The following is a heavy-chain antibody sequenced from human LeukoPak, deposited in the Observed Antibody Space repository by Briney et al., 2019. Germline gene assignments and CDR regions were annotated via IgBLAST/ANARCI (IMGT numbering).Heavy chain of an antibody. D-gene: IGHD5-24*01. Sequence: GGTLRLSCAASGITFSSYGMSWIRQAPGKGLDWISYISGSGSTIYYADSVRGRFTISRDNAKNSLYLQMNSLRAEDTAVYYCARYLGRDGYNFDYWGQGTLVTVSS. CDR2: ISGSGSTI. J-gene: IGHJ4*02. V-gene: IGHV3-48*04. CDR1: GITFSSYG. CDR3: ARYLGRDGYNFDY.